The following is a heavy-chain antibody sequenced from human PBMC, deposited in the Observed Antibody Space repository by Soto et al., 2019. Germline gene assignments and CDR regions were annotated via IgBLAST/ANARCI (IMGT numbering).Heavy chain of an antibody. CDR1: GYTFTSYA. CDR2: INAGNGNT. Sequence: ASVKVSCKASGYTFTSYAMHWVRQAPGQRLEWMGWINAGNGNTKYSQKFQGRVTITRDTSASTAYMELSSLRSEDTAVYYCARFEYYYGSGSYYNCFDPWGQGTLVTVSS. V-gene: IGHV1-3*01. J-gene: IGHJ5*02. D-gene: IGHD3-10*01. CDR3: ARFEYYYGSGSYYNCFDP.